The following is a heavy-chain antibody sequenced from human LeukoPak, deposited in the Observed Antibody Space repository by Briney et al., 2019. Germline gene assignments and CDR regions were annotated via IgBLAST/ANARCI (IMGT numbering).Heavy chain of an antibody. V-gene: IGHV4-31*03. CDR1: GGSLSSGGYY. J-gene: IGHJ3*02. CDR3: AIRDSSGYYSFAFDI. Sequence: SQTLSLTCTVSGGSLSSGGYYWCWIRQHPGKGLEWIGYIYYSGSTYYNPSLKSRVTISVDTSKNQFSLKLSSVTAADTAVYYCAIRDSSGYYSFAFDIWGQGTMVTVSS. D-gene: IGHD3-22*01. CDR2: IYYSGST.